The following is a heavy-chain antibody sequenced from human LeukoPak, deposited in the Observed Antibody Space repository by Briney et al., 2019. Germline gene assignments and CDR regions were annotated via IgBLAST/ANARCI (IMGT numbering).Heavy chain of an antibody. CDR3: AKHSSGWPLSDAFDI. V-gene: IGHV3-21*04. J-gene: IGHJ3*02. CDR2: ISSSSSYI. D-gene: IGHD6-19*01. CDR1: GFTFSSYS. Sequence: GGSLRLSCAASGFTFSSYSMNWVRQATGKGLEWVSYISSSSSYIYYADSVKGRFTISRDNARNSLYLQMNSLRAEDTAVYYCAKHSSGWPLSDAFDIWGQGTMVTVSS.